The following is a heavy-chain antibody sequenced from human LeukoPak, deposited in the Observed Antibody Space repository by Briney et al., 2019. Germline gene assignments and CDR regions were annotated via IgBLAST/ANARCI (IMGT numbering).Heavy chain of an antibody. CDR2: IYPADSDA. D-gene: IGHD2-15*01. CDR3: ARRGGYCSGGSCWNDY. V-gene: IGHV5-51*01. CDR1: GYSFPTYW. J-gene: IGHJ4*02. Sequence: GESLKISCKGSGYSFPTYWIAWVRQMPGKGLELVGAIYPADSDARYSPSFQGQVSISADKSITTAYLQWSSLKASDTAMYYCARRGGYCSGGSCWNDYWGQGTLVTVSS.